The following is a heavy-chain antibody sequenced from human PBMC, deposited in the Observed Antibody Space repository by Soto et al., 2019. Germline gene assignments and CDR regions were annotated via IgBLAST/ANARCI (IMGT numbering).Heavy chain of an antibody. J-gene: IGHJ4*02. Sequence: QVQLVQSGAEVKKPGSSVKVSCKASGGSFRNFVISWVRQAPGQGLEWMGGIIPNSGTTHYAQKFQGKVTITADESTSTAYMELSRLTSEDTSLYYCARDLGGEATIRLWRQGTLVTVSS. CDR1: GGSFRNFV. V-gene: IGHV1-69*01. CDR3: ARDLGGEATIRL. CDR2: IIPNSGTT. D-gene: IGHD3-16*01.